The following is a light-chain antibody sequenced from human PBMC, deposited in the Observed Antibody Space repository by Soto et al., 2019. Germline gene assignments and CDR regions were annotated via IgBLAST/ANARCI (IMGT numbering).Light chain of an antibody. Sequence: EMVMTQSPATLSVSPGERATLSCRASHSVSSNLAWYQHKPGQAPGLLINGACYRATGIPARFSGSGSGTDFNLTIRRLAREHSAVYFSQLYSTSPWTFSQETKV. CDR2: GAC. CDR3: QLYSTSPWT. J-gene: IGKJ1*01. V-gene: IGKV3D-15*02. CDR1: HSVSSN.